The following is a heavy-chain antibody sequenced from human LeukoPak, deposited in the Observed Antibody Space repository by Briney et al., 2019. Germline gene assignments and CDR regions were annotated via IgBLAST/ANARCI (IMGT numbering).Heavy chain of an antibody. Sequence: ASVKVSCKASGYTFTGYYMHWVRQAPGQGLEWMGWINPNSGGTNYAQKFQGRVTMTRDTSISTAYMEPSRLRSDDTAVYYCARGRVLRFLESWFDPWGQGTLVTVSS. CDR1: GYTFTGYY. CDR2: INPNSGGT. D-gene: IGHD3-3*01. CDR3: ARGRVLRFLESWFDP. V-gene: IGHV1-2*02. J-gene: IGHJ5*02.